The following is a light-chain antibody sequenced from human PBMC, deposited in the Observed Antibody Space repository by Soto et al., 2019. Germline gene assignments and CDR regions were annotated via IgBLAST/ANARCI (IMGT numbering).Light chain of an antibody. CDR2: AAS. Sequence: DTQMTQSPSSLSASVGDRVTITCRASQSINTYLNWYQQKPGEAPNLLIYAASSLQSGVPPRFSGSGSETHFTLTINSLQPKDFATYYCQQTASTPYTFGQWT. CDR3: QQTASTPYT. CDR1: QSINTY. V-gene: IGKV1-39*01. J-gene: IGKJ2*01.